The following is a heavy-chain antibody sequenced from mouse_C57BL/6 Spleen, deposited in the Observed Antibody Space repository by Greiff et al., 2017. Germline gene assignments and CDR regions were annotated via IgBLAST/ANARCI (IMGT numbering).Heavy chain of an antibody. CDR1: GYTFTDYN. V-gene: IGHV1-18*01. CDR2: INPNNGGT. Sequence: VHVKQSGPELVKPGASVKIPCKASGYTFTDYNMDWVKQSHGKSLEWIGDINPNNGGTIYNQKFKGKATLTVDKSSSTAYMELRSLTSEDTAVYYCARRDYDAAWFAYWGQGTLVTVSA. CDR3: ARRDYDAAWFAY. J-gene: IGHJ3*01. D-gene: IGHD2-4*01.